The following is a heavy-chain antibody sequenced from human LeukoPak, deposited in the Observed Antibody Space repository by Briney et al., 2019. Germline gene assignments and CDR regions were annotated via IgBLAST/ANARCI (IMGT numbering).Heavy chain of an antibody. Sequence: GGSLRLSCAASGFTFSSYWMSWVRQAPGKGLEWVANIKQDGSEKYYVDSVKGRFTISRDNAKNSLYLQMNSLRADDTAMYYCASHDYYDISALYPAIDDAFDMWGQGTMVTVSS. CDR1: GFTFSSYW. CDR2: IKQDGSEK. V-gene: IGHV3-7*03. J-gene: IGHJ3*02. D-gene: IGHD3-22*01. CDR3: ASHDYYDISALYPAIDDAFDM.